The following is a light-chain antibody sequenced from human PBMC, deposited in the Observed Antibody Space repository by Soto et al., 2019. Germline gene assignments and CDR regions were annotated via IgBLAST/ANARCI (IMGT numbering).Light chain of an antibody. J-gene: IGKJ1*01. V-gene: IGKV3-20*01. CDR1: QSVSSSY. Sequence: EIVLTQSPGTLSLSPGERATLSCRASQSVSSSYLAWYQQKPGQAHRLLIYGASSRATGIPDRFRGSGSGTDLNLTISRLEPEDFAVYYCQQYGSSPLTFGQGTKVEIK. CDR2: GAS. CDR3: QQYGSSPLT.